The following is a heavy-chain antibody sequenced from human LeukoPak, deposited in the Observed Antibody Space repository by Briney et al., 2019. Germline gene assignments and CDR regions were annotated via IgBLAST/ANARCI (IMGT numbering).Heavy chain of an antibody. CDR1: GYTLTGYY. CDR2: INPDNGGT. D-gene: IGHD5-12*01. CDR3: ARDPSNSGYDYLYYFDC. J-gene: IGHJ4*02. V-gene: IGHV1-2*02. Sequence: ASVKVSCKASGYTLTGYYMHWVRQAPGQGLEWMGWINPDNGGTNYAQKCQGRVTMTRDMSISTAYMELSRLRSDDTAVYYCARDPSNSGYDYLYYFDCWGQGSLVTVSS.